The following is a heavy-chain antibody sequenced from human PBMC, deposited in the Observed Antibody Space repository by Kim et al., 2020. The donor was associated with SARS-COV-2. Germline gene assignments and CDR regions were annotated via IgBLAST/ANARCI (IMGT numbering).Heavy chain of an antibody. D-gene: IGHD4-17*01. CDR3: ARDLLDYGDYDWFDP. V-gene: IGHV3-21*01. CDR1: GVTFSTYR. Sequence: GGSLRLSCAASGVTFSTYRMNWIRQAPGKGLEWVSSISSNSDSRYYAVSVRGRFTISRDNAKNSLYLQMNSLRVEDTAVYYCARDLLDYGDYDWFDPWGQGTLVTVSS. J-gene: IGHJ5*02. CDR2: ISSNSDSR.